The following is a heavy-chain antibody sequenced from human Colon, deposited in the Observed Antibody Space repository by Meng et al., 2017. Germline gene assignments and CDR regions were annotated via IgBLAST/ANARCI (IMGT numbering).Heavy chain of an antibody. Sequence: QVQLQQWAAGLVKPSGTLALTCAVSSGSISSSDWWSWVRLSPGKGLEWIGEFSHSGTTNYSPSLKSRSTISVDKSKSQFSLKLSSVTAADTAVYYCARNGKWGFDYWGQGTLVTVSS. V-gene: IGHV4-4*02. CDR3: ARNGKWGFDY. CDR2: FSHSGTT. D-gene: IGHD1-26*01. CDR1: SGSISSSDW. J-gene: IGHJ4*02.